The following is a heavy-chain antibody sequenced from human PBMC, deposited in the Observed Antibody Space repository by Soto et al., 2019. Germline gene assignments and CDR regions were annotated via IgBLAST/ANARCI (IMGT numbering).Heavy chain of an antibody. Sequence: PSETLSLTCAVSGYSISTGFNWAWIRQPPGKGLEWIGSIYHSGGTYYNLSLKSRVTISSDASKNQISLKLSSVTAADTALYYCARDWGTGFYKLDSWGQGTLVTVSS. CDR1: GYSISTGFN. CDR3: ARDWGTGFYKLDS. CDR2: IYHSGGT. D-gene: IGHD6-19*01. J-gene: IGHJ4*02. V-gene: IGHV4-38-2*02.